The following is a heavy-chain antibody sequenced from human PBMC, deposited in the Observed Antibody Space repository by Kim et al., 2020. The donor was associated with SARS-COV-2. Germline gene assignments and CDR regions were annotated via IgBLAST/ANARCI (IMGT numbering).Heavy chain of an antibody. J-gene: IGHJ4*02. CDR2: IWYDGSNK. CDR3: ARDLPESNRDRKTGLFDY. Sequence: GGSLRLSCAASGFTFSSYGMHWVRQAPGKGLEWVAVIWYDGSNKYYADSVKGRFTISRDNSKNTLYLQMNSLRAEDTAVYYCARDLPESNRDRKTGLFDYWGQGTLVTVSS. D-gene: IGHD3-10*01. V-gene: IGHV3-33*01. CDR1: GFTFSSYG.